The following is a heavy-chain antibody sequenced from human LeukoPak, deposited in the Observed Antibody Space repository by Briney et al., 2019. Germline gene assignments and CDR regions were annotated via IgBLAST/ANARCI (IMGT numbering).Heavy chain of an antibody. CDR1: GFTFRSYW. Sequence: GGSLRLSCAASGFTFRSYWMQWVRQVPGKGLVWVSRISSDGSITRYADSVKGRFTISRDNAKNTLYLQINSLRAEDTAVYYCARDGAWPGPACDYWGQGTLVTVSS. J-gene: IGHJ4*02. CDR3: ARDGAWPGPACDY. V-gene: IGHV3-74*01. D-gene: IGHD3-16*01. CDR2: ISSDGSIT.